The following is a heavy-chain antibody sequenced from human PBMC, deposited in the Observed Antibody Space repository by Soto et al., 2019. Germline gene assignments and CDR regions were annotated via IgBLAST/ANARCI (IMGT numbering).Heavy chain of an antibody. V-gene: IGHV3-74*01. D-gene: IGHD5-12*01. J-gene: IGHJ6*03. Sequence: HPGGSLRLSCAASGFTFSSYWMHWVRQAPGKGLVWVSRINSDGSSTSYADSVKGRFTISRDNTKNTLYLQMNSLRAEDTAVYYCARSGGDSGYGVKLYYYMDVWGKGTTVTVSS. CDR3: ARSGGDSGYGVKLYYYMDV. CDR2: INSDGSST. CDR1: GFTFSSYW.